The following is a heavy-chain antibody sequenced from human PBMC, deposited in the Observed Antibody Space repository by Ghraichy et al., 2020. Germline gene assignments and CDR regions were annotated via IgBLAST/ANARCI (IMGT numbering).Heavy chain of an antibody. D-gene: IGHD7-27*01. CDR3: ARRPLGFYYMDV. Sequence: SQTLSLTCTVSGGSISSESYYWGWVRQPPGKGLEWIGSVYYTGSAYYNPSLKSRVTISVDTSENQVSLRLSSVTAADTAVYYCARRPLGFYYMDVWGKGTTVTVSS. J-gene: IGHJ6*03. CDR2: VYYTGSA. V-gene: IGHV4-39*01. CDR1: GGSISSESYY.